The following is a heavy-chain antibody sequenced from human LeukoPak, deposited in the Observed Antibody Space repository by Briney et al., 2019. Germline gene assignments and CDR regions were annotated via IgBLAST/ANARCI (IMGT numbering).Heavy chain of an antibody. D-gene: IGHD3-10*01. CDR1: GFTFSSYS. CDR3: ARLPREVRGPYYMDV. V-gene: IGHV3-21*01. CDR2: ISSSSSYI. J-gene: IGHJ6*03. Sequence: PGGSLRLSCAASGFTFSSYSMNWVRQAPGKGLEWVSSISSSSSYIYYADSVKGRFTISRDNAKNSLYLQMNSLRAEDTAVYYCARLPREVRGPYYMDVWGKGTTVTVSS.